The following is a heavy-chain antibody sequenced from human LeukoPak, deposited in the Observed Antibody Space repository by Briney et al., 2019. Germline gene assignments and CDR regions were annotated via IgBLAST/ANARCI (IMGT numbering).Heavy chain of an antibody. D-gene: IGHD4-17*01. CDR3: AGSYDYGDKRLDY. CDR1: GFTFSSYS. V-gene: IGHV3-21*01. CDR2: ISSSSSYI. Sequence: PGRSLRPSCAASGFTFSSYSMNWVRQAPGKGLEWVSSISSSSSYIYYADSVKGRFTISRDNAKNSLYLQMNSLRVEDTAVYYCAGSYDYGDKRLDYWGQGTLVTVSS. J-gene: IGHJ4*02.